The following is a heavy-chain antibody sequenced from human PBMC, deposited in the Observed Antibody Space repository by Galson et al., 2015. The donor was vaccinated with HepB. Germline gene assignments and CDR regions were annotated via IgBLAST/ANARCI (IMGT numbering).Heavy chain of an antibody. D-gene: IGHD3-22*01. Sequence: SLRLSCAASGFSFSSHGMHWVRQDPGRGLEWVAVTVYGGTKEHYADSVKGRFSISRDTSMNTLYLQTNSLRAEDTAVYYCAREQGHGYYRTADFWGQGTLVTVSS. CDR3: AREQGHGYYRTADF. J-gene: IGHJ4*02. CDR2: TVYGGTKE. CDR1: GFSFSSHG. V-gene: IGHV3-33*05.